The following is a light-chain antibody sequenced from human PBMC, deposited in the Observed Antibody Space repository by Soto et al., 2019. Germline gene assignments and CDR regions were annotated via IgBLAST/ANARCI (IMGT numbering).Light chain of an antibody. CDR3: QQYNNWPPVT. Sequence: EIVMTQSPATLSVSPGERATLSCRASQNIGSNLAWYQHKPGQAPRLLIYGASTRATAIPARFSGSGSGTEFTLTISSLQSEDLAVYYCQQYNNWPPVTFGQGTKVDIK. CDR2: GAS. CDR1: QNIGSN. V-gene: IGKV3-15*01. J-gene: IGKJ1*01.